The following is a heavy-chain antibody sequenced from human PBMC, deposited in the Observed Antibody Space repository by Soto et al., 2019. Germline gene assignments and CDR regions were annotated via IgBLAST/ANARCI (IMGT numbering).Heavy chain of an antibody. CDR1: GFTFSSYS. D-gene: IGHD3-16*02. CDR3: ASLYDYIWGSYRSPDGYFDY. Sequence: GGSLRLSCAASGFTFSSYSMNWVRQAPGKGLEWVSYISSSSSTIYYADSVKGRFTISRDNAKNSLYLQMNSLRAEDTAVYYCASLYDYIWGSYRSPDGYFDYWGQGTLVTVSS. J-gene: IGHJ4*02. V-gene: IGHV3-48*01. CDR2: ISSSSSTI.